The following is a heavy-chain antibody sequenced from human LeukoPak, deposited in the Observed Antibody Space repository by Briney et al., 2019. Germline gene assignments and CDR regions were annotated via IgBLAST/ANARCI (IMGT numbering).Heavy chain of an antibody. V-gene: IGHV7-4-1*02. CDR2: INTNTGNP. D-gene: IGHD3-22*01. CDR1: GYTFTSYA. CDR3: ARAISSGYYYEANLDY. J-gene: IGHJ4*02. Sequence: ASVKVSCKASGYTFTSYAMNWVRQAPGQGLEWMGWINTNTGNPTYAQGFTGRFVFSLDTSVSTAYLQISGLKAEDTAVYYCARAISSGYYYEANLDYWGQGTLVTVSS.